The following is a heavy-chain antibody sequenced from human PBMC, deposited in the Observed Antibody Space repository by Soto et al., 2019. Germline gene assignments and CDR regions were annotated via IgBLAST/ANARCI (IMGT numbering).Heavy chain of an antibody. CDR3: AAAPGSYYDILTGYYMLPDYYGMDV. D-gene: IGHD3-9*01. J-gene: IGHJ6*02. V-gene: IGHV1-58*01. CDR2: IVVGSGNT. CDR1: GFTFTSSA. Sequence: SVKVSCKASGFTFTSSAVQWVRQARGQRLEWIGWIVVGSGNTNYAQKFQERVTITRDMSTSTAYMELSSLRSEDTAVYYCAAAPGSYYDILTGYYMLPDYYGMDVWGQGTTVTVSS.